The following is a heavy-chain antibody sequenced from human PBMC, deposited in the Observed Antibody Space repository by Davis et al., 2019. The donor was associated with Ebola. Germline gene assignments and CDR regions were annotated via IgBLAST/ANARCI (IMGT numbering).Heavy chain of an antibody. V-gene: IGHV3-30*02. D-gene: IGHD1-26*01. CDR1: GFSFSNYW. CDR3: AKDLQSGSYYGRFDY. CDR2: IRYDGSSK. J-gene: IGHJ4*02. Sequence: PGGSLRLSCVASGFSFSNYWMTWVRQAPGKGLEWVAFIRYDGSSKYYADSVKGRFTISRDNSKNTLYLQMNSLRAEDTAVYYCAKDLQSGSYYGRFDYWGQGTLVTVSS.